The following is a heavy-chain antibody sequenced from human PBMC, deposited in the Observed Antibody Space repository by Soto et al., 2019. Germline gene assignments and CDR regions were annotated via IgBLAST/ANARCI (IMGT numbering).Heavy chain of an antibody. CDR1: GGSLSSYY. CDR3: ARVLQSPRYYGSGSTLNYYSYGMDF. V-gene: IGHV4-59*01. CDR2: IYYSGST. J-gene: IGHJ6*02. D-gene: IGHD3-10*01. Sequence: SQTLSLTCTVSGGSLSSYYWSWIRQPPGKGLEWIRYIYYSGSTNYNPSLKSRVTISVDTSKNQFSLKLSSVTAADTAVYYCARVLQSPRYYGSGSTLNYYSYGMDFWCQGTTVTVFS.